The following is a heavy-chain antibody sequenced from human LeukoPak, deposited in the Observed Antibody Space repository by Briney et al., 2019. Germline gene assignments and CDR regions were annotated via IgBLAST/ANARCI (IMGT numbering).Heavy chain of an antibody. V-gene: IGHV3-7*01. D-gene: IGHD3-22*01. CDR1: EFAFSTYN. CDR2: IKQDGSEK. Sequence: GGSLRLSCAASEFAFSTYNMNWVRQAPGKGLEWVANIKQDGSEKYYVDSVKGRFTISRDNAKNSLYLQMNSLRAEDTAVYYCARGVYYDTSGLTWFDPWGQGTLVTVSS. CDR3: ARGVYYDTSGLTWFDP. J-gene: IGHJ5*02.